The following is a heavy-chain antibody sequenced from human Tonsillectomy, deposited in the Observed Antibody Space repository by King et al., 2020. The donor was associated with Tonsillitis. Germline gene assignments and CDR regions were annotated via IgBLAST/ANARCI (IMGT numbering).Heavy chain of an antibody. Sequence: VQLVESGGGLVQPGGSLRLSCAASGFTFSTYAMTWVRQAPGKGLDWVSDIRGSGGSTYYADSVKGRFTISRDNSNNTVYLQLHSLTDEDTAVYYCAKSTGSSSTWSFDYWGQGTRVIVSS. CDR2: IRGSGGST. J-gene: IGHJ4*02. D-gene: IGHD6-13*01. CDR1: GFTFSTYA. CDR3: AKSTGSSSTWSFDY. V-gene: IGHV3-23*04.